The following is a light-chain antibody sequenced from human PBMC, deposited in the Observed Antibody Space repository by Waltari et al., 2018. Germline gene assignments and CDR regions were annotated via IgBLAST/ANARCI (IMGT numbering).Light chain of an antibody. CDR3: YSTDSSGNHRGV. CDR1: VLPRKY. J-gene: IGLJ3*02. Sequence: SYELTQPPSVSVSPGQTARIICSGDVLPRKYAYWYQQKSGQAPGPVISEDSKRPSGITERVSGSSSGTVATLTISGAQVEDEGVYYCYSTDSSGNHRGVFGGGTTLTVL. CDR2: EDS. V-gene: IGLV3-10*01.